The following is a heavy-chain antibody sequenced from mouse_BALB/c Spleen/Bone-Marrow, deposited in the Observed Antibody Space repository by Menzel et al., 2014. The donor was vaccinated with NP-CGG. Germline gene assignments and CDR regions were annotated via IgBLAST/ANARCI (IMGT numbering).Heavy chain of an antibody. J-gene: IGHJ4*01. Sequence: EVKLVESGGGLVKPGGSLKLSCAASGFTFXDYYMYWVRQTPEKRLEWVATISDGGSYTYYPDSVKGRFTISRDNAKSNLFLQLSSLKSEDIAMYYCAREVSMDYWGQGTSVTVSS. CDR2: ISDGGSYT. CDR1: GFTFXDYY. V-gene: IGHV5-4*02. CDR3: AREVSMDY.